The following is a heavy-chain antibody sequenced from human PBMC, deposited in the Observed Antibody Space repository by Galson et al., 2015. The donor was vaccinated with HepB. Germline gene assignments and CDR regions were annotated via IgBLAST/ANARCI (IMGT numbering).Heavy chain of an antibody. V-gene: IGHV3-23*01. Sequence: SLRLSCAASGLTFSNYAMSWVRQAPGKGLEWVSDIYPSGDTTYYADSVKGRFTISRDDSKNTLYLQMNSLRAEDTAVYFCAKDFCRADNCNPFDYWGQGTLVTVSS. CDR3: AKDFCRADNCNPFDY. CDR2: IYPSGDTT. CDR1: GLTFSNYA. J-gene: IGHJ4*02. D-gene: IGHD1-20*01.